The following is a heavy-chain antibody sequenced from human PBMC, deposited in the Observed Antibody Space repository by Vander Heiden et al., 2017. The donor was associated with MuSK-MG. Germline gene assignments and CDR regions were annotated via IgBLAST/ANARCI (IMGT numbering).Heavy chain of an antibody. CDR2: IGTAGDT. CDR1: GFTFSSYD. CDR3: ARGNPGGSGSYYTR. V-gene: IGHV3-13*04. Sequence: EVQLVESGGGLVQPGGSLRLSCAASGFTFSSYDMHWVRQATGKGLEWVSAIGTAGDTYYPGSVKGRFTISRENAKNSLYLQMNSLRAGDTAVYYCARGNPGGSGSYYTRWGQGTLVTVSS. D-gene: IGHD3-10*01. J-gene: IGHJ4*02.